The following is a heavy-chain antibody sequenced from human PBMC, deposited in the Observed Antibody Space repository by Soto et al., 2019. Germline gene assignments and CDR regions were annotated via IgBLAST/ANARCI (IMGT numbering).Heavy chain of an antibody. D-gene: IGHD3-3*01. V-gene: IGHV3-23*01. CDR1: GFTFSSYA. CDR2: ISGSGGST. J-gene: IGHJ4*02. CDR3: AKDHGSFWSGYYMDVYYFDF. Sequence: PGGSLRLSCAASGFTFSSYAMSWVRQAPGKGLEWVSAISGSGGSTYYADSVKGRFTISRDNSKNTLYLQMNSLRAEDTAVYYCAKDHGSFWSGYYMDVYYFDFWGQGTLVTVSS.